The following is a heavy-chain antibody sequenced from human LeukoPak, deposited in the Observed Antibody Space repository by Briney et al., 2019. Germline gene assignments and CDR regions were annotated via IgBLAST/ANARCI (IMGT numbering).Heavy chain of an antibody. V-gene: IGHV1-69*05. D-gene: IGHD6-19*01. CDR2: IIPIFGTA. Sequence: SVKDSCKASGGTFSSYAISWVRQAPGQGLEWMGRIIPIFGTANYAQKFQGRVTITTDESTSTAYMELSSLRSEDTAVYYCAREVGSGWYYFDYWGQGTLVTVSS. J-gene: IGHJ4*02. CDR1: GGTFSSYA. CDR3: AREVGSGWYYFDY.